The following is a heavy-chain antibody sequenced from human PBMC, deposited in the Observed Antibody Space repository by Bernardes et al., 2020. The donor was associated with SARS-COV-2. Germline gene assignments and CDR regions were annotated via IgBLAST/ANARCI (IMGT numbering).Heavy chain of an antibody. CDR1: GFNFSGSA. D-gene: IGHD4-17*01. CDR2: IRSKPKGYAT. V-gene: IGHV3-73*01. CDR3: TGDYLY. Sequence: GGSLRLSCAASGFNFSGSAIQWARQPSGKGLEWIGRIRSKPKGYATTYAASLKGRFVISRDDSRNTAYLQIHSLKIEDTAVYYCTGDYLYWDQGTLVSVSS. J-gene: IGHJ4*02.